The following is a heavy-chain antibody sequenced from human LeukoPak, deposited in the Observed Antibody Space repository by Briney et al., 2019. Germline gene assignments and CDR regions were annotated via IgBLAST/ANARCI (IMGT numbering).Heavy chain of an antibody. CDR2: IYYSGTT. J-gene: IGHJ5*02. CDR1: GGSINSYY. CDR3: ARGPDSGSYYAWFDP. Sequence: SETLSLTCTVSGGSINSYYWSWIRQPPEKGLEYIGYIYYSGTTNYNPSLKSRGTISVDTSKNQVSLKLNSVTAADTAVYYCARGPDSGSYYAWFDPWGQGTLVTVSS. D-gene: IGHD3-10*01. V-gene: IGHV4-59*12.